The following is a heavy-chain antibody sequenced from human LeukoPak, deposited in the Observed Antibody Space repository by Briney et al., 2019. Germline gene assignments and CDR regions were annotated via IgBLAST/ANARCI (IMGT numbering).Heavy chain of an antibody. CDR2: ISSSSSYI. J-gene: IGHJ4*02. CDR1: GFTLSSYS. Sequence: GGSLRLSCAASGFTLSSYSMNWVRQAPGKGLEWVSSISSSSSYIYYADSVKGRFTISRDNAKNSLYLQMNSLRAEDTAVYYCARFRRSGSYYTDYWGQGTLVTVSS. D-gene: IGHD3-22*01. V-gene: IGHV3-21*01. CDR3: ARFRRSGSYYTDY.